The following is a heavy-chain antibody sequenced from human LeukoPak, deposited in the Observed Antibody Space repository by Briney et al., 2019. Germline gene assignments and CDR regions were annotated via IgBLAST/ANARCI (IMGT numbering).Heavy chain of an antibody. J-gene: IGHJ6*02. CDR2: IYYSGST. V-gene: IGHV4-30-4*01. D-gene: IGHD4-17*01. Sequence: PSETLSLTCTVSGGSISSGDYYWSWIRQPPGKGLEWIGYIYYSGSTYYNPSLKSRVTISVDTSKNQFSLKLSSVTAADTAVYYCVRASATVTHYGMDVWGQGTTVTVSS. CDR1: GGSISSGDYY. CDR3: VRASATVTHYGMDV.